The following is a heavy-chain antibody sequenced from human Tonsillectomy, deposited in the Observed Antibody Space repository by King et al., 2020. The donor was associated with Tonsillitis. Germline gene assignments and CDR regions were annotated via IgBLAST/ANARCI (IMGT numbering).Heavy chain of an antibody. V-gene: IGHV5-51*01. Sequence: QLVQSGPEVKKPGESLKISCKGSGYTFTRHWIGWGRQMPGKGLEWMGIIYPGDSDTRYSPSFQGQVSISADKSITTAYLQWSSLKASDTAMYYCASRPDGFDIWGQGTMVTVSS. J-gene: IGHJ3*02. CDR2: IYPGDSDT. CDR3: ASRPDGFDI. CDR1: GYTFTRHW.